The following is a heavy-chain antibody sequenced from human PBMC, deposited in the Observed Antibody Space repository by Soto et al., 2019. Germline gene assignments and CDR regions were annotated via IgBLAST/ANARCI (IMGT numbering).Heavy chain of an antibody. J-gene: IGHJ4*02. CDR2: ISYDGSNK. V-gene: IGHV3-30*18. CDR3: AKDMYYYDNSGYYRFDY. Sequence: GGSLRLSCAASGFSFSSYGMHWVRQAPGKGLEWVAVISYDGSNKYYADSVKGRITISRDNSKNTLYLQMNSLRAEDTAVYYCAKDMYYYDNSGYYRFDYWGQGTLVTVSS. D-gene: IGHD3-22*01. CDR1: GFSFSSYG.